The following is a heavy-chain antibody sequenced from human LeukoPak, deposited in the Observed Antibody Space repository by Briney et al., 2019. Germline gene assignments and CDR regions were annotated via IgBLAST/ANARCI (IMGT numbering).Heavy chain of an antibody. D-gene: IGHD5-12*01. J-gene: IGHJ4*02. CDR3: ARDHGATLAREYYFDY. CDR2: IWYDGSNK. CDR1: GFTFSSYA. Sequence: GGSLRLSCAASGFTFSSYAMHWVRQAPGKGLEWVAVIWYDGSNKYYADSVKGRFTISRDNSKNTLYLQMNSLRAEDTAVYYCARDHGATLAREYYFDYWGQGTLVTVSS. V-gene: IGHV3-33*08.